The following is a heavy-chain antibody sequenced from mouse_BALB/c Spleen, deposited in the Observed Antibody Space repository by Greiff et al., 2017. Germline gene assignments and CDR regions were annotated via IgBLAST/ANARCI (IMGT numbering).Heavy chain of an antibody. J-gene: IGHJ4*01. CDR2: ISSGGSYT. D-gene: IGHD2-1*01. CDR3: ARIIYYGNAMDY. V-gene: IGHV5-9-4*01. Sequence: EVKLVESGGGLVKPGGSLKLSCAASGFTFSSYAMSWVRQSPEKRLEWVAEISSGGSYTYYPDTVTGRFTISRDNAKNTLYLEMSSLRSEDTAMYYCARIIYYGNAMDYWGQGTSVTVSA. CDR1: GFTFSSYA.